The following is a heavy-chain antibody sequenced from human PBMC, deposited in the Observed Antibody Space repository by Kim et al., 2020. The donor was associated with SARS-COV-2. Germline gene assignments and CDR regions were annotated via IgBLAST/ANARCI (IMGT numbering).Heavy chain of an antibody. V-gene: IGHV4-31*03. CDR3: ARFKDGVVGALT. J-gene: IGHJ3*01. D-gene: IGHD2-15*01. Sequence: SETLSLTCTVSGDSISSGAYYWSWIHQHPGKGLEWIGYIYYSGSTYYNPSLKSRVTISVDTSNNHFSLKLSSVTAADTAVYYCARFKDGVVGALTWGQGTMVTVSS. CDR2: IYYSGST. CDR1: GDSISSGAYY.